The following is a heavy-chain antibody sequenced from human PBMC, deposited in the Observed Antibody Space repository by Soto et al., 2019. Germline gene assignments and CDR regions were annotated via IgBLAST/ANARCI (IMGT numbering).Heavy chain of an antibody. D-gene: IGHD7-27*01. V-gene: IGHV3-30-3*01. CDR3: AREAGNTGGFPFFEF. CDR1: GFAFTSHA. J-gene: IGHJ4*02. Sequence: PGGSLRLSCAASGFAFTSHALHWVRQAPGKGLEWVALISNDGGKKQYAESVEGRFTVSRDSCRNTLYLQLNSLRPDDTAVYFCAREAGNTGGFPFFEFWAQGKLVTVSS. CDR2: ISNDGGKK.